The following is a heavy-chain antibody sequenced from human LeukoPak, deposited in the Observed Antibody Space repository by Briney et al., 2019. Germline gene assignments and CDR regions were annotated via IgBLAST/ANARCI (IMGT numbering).Heavy chain of an antibody. D-gene: IGHD5-12*01. J-gene: IGHJ4*02. CDR3: ARDATRMGNYFDY. CDR2: IYRSGST. Sequence: SGTLSLTCAVSGGSISSNNWWSWVRQPPGKGLEWIGEIYRSGSTNYNPSLKSRVTILVDTSKNQFSLKLSSVTAADTAVYYCARDATRMGNYFDYWGQGTLVTVSS. CDR1: GGSISSNNW. V-gene: IGHV4-4*02.